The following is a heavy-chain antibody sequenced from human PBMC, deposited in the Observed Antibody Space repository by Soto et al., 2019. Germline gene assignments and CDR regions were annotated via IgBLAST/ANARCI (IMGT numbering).Heavy chain of an antibody. V-gene: IGHV3-11*06. CDR3: AGPLIDIFGVVIDNHYAMDV. Sequence: PGGSLRLSCAASGFTFRDYYMNWIRQAPGKGLEWVSYISSSGNYANYADSVEGRFTISRDNAKKSLYLEMTSLRVEDTAVYYCAGPLIDIFGVVIDNHYAMDVWGQGTTVTVSS. CDR2: ISSSGNYA. J-gene: IGHJ6*02. CDR1: GFTFRDYY. D-gene: IGHD3-3*02.